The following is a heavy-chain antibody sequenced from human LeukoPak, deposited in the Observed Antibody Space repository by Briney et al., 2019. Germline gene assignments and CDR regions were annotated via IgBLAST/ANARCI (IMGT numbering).Heavy chain of an antibody. D-gene: IGHD2-21*01. CDR3: ARCGGVPYYYYYMDV. V-gene: IGHV1-2*02. J-gene: IGHJ6*03. CDR1: GYTFTGYY. Sequence: ASVKVSCKASGYTFTGYYMHWVRQAPGQGLEWMGWINPNSGGTNYAQKFQGRVTMTRDTSISTAYMELSRLRSDDTAVYYCARCGGVPYYYYYMDVWGKGTTVTVSS. CDR2: INPNSGGT.